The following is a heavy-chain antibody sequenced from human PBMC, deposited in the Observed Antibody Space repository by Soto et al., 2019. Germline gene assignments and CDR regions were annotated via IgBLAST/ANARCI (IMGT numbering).Heavy chain of an antibody. J-gene: IGHJ4*02. D-gene: IGHD6-6*01. Sequence: ASVKVSCKVSGYTLTELSMHWVRQAPGKGLEWMGGFDPEDGETIYAQKFQGRVTMTEDTSTDTAYMELSSLRSEDTAVYYCAAHRQQLGPFDYWGQGTLVTVSS. V-gene: IGHV1-24*01. CDR2: FDPEDGET. CDR1: GYTLTELS. CDR3: AAHRQQLGPFDY.